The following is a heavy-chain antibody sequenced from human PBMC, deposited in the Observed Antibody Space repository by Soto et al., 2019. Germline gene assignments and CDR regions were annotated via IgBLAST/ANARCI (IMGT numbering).Heavy chain of an antibody. CDR3: ARDAFSGSYMALYYFDY. Sequence: SETLSLTYTVSGSSLSSGSYYWSWIRQPPGQGLEWIGYIYYSGSTNYNPSLKSRVTISVDTSKNQFSLKLSSVTAADTAVYYCARDAFSGSYMALYYFDYWGQGTLVTVSS. D-gene: IGHD1-26*01. J-gene: IGHJ4*02. CDR1: GSSLSSGSYY. V-gene: IGHV4-61*01. CDR2: IYYSGST.